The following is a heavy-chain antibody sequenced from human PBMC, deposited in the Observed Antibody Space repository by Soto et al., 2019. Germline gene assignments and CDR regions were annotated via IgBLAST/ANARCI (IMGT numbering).Heavy chain of an antibody. D-gene: IGHD6-13*01. V-gene: IGHV1-8*02. CDR2: MNPNSGNT. CDR1: GGTFSSYA. Sequence: ASVKVSCKASGGTFSSYAISWVRQAPGQGLEWMGWMNPNSGNTGYAQKFQGRVTMTRNTSISTAYMELSSLRSEDTAVYYCARGSGIAAAGTDYYYGMDVWGQGTTVTVSS. CDR3: ARGSGIAAAGTDYYYGMDV. J-gene: IGHJ6*02.